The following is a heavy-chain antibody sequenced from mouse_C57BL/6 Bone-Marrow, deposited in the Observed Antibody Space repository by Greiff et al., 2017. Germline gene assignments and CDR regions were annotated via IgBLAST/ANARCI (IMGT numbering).Heavy chain of an antibody. Sequence: QVQLQQSGAELARPGASVKLSCKASGYTFTSYGISWVKQRTGQGLEWIGEIYPRSGNTYYNEKFKGKATLTADKSSSTAYMQLSSLTSEDSAVYYCVYSNYGYFDVWGTGTTVTVSS. CDR3: VYSNYGYFDV. CDR1: GYTFTSYG. J-gene: IGHJ1*03. D-gene: IGHD2-5*01. CDR2: IYPRSGNT. V-gene: IGHV1-81*01.